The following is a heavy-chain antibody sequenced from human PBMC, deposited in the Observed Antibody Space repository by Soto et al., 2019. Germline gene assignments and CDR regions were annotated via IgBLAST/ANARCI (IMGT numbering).Heavy chain of an antibody. CDR1: GATLNNYI. V-gene: IGHV1-69*02. D-gene: IGHD4-17*01. CDR3: ARGGVVDYADYNT. Sequence: QVNLVQSGAEVRKPGSSVKVSCKTSGATLNNYIIGWVRQAPGQGLEWMGRIIPILGIPNYSQRFQDRLTITADRSTSTLYTELSSLRSADTAIYFCARGGVVDYADYNTWGQGTLVTVSS. J-gene: IGHJ5*02. CDR2: IIPILGIP.